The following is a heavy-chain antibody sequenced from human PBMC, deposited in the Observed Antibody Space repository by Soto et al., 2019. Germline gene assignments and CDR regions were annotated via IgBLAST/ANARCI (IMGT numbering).Heavy chain of an antibody. V-gene: IGHV4-28*03. J-gene: IGHJ5*02. Sequence: SETLSLTCAVSGYSISSSNWWGWIRQPPGKGLEWIGYIYYSGSTNYNPSLKSRVTISVDTSKNQFSLKLSSVTAADTAVYYCARALNHPEDPWFDPWGQGTLVTVSS. D-gene: IGHD3-16*01. CDR1: GYSISSSNW. CDR3: ARALNHPEDPWFDP. CDR2: IYYSGST.